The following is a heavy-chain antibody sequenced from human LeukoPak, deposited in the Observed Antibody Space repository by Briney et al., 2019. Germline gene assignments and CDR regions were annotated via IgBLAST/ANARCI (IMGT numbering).Heavy chain of an antibody. J-gene: IGHJ6*03. D-gene: IGHD6-19*01. CDR3: ARDQQWLVSKYYYYYYMDV. CDR2: TYYRSKWYN. CDR1: GDSVSSNSAA. Sequence: SQTLSLTCAISGDSVSSNSAAWNWIRQSPSRGLEWLGRTYYRSKWYNDYAVSVKSRITINPDTSKNQFSLQLNSVTPEDTAVYYCARDQQWLVSKYYYYYYMDVWGKGTTVTVSS. V-gene: IGHV6-1*01.